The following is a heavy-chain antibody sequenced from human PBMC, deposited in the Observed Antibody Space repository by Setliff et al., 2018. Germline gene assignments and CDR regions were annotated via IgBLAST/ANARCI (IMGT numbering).Heavy chain of an antibody. CDR1: GDSISSGSYY. V-gene: IGHV4-61*09. CDR2: FHTGGST. J-gene: IGHJ5*02. Sequence: KTSETLSLTCTVSGDSISSGSYYWTWIRQPAGKGLEWIGHFHTGGSTNYNRSLRSRVSISVDTSKSQFSLKLSSVTAADTATYYCARAGPTVTFFRVLVISWWDPWGQGSLVTVS. CDR3: ARAGPTVTFFRVLVISWWDP. D-gene: IGHD3-3*01.